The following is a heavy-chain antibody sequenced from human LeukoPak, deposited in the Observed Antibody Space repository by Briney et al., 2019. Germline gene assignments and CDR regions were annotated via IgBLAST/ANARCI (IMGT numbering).Heavy chain of an antibody. CDR2: IYYGGST. J-gene: IGHJ4*02. Sequence: PSETLSLTCTVSGGSISSSSYYWGWIRQPPGKGLEWIGSIYYGGSTYYNPSLKSRVTISVDTSKNQFSLKLSSVTAADTAVYYCARGAVAGLYFDYWGQGTLVTVSS. D-gene: IGHD6-19*01. V-gene: IGHV4-39*01. CDR3: ARGAVAGLYFDY. CDR1: GGSISSSSYY.